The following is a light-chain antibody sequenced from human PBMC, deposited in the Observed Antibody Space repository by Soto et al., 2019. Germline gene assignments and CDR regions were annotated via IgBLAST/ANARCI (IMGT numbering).Light chain of an antibody. V-gene: IGKV1-5*01. J-gene: IGKJ4*01. CDR1: QSLNTR. Sequence: DIQLTQSPSTLSASVGDRVTLTCRASQSLNTRLAWYQQRPGKAPKLLIYDASTLESGVPSRFSGGGSGTEFTLTINNLQPDDLATYICQQYNSYSLFGGGTKVDIK. CDR3: QQYNSYSL. CDR2: DAS.